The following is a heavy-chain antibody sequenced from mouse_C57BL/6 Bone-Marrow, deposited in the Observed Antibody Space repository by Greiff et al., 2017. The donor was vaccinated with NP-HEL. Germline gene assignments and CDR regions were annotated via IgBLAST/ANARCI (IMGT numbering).Heavy chain of an antibody. J-gene: IGHJ3*01. V-gene: IGHV1-26*01. D-gene: IGHD4-1*02. CDR2: INPNNGGT. CDR1: GYTFTDYY. CDR3: ASKGQLGQFAY. Sequence: EVQLQQSGPELVKPGASVKISCKASGYTFTDYYMNWVKQSHGKSLEWIGDINPNNGGTSYNQKFKGKATLTVDKSSSTAYMELRSLTSEDSAVYYCASKGQLGQFAYWGQGTLVTVSA.